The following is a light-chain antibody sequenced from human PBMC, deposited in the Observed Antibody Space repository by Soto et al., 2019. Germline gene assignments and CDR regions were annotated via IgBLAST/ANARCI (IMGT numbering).Light chain of an antibody. Sequence: EIVLTQSPGTLSVSPGERATLSCRSSQTISSQYLAWYQQKHGQAPSLLIYGTSSRATGTPDRFSGSGSGTDFTLTISRLEPEDSAIYYCQQYSSWTFGQGTKVEIK. CDR2: GTS. CDR3: QQYSSWT. CDR1: QTISSQY. V-gene: IGKV3-20*01. J-gene: IGKJ1*01.